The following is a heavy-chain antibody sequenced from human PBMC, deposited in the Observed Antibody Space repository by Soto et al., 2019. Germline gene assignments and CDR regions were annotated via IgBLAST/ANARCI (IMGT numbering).Heavy chain of an antibody. Sequence: QVQLVQSGAEVRKPGSSVKVSCKASGGTFSNYALSWVRQAPGPGLEWMGGIILLFSTANYAQRLQGTATISADESTRTAYMELSSLRSEDPAVYYCAGAIVDTAMITLAYFYWHYGMDVWGQGTTVTV. CDR3: AGAIVDTAMITLAYFYWHYGMDV. J-gene: IGHJ6*02. V-gene: IGHV1-69*01. D-gene: IGHD5-18*01. CDR2: IILLFSTA. CDR1: GGTFSNYA.